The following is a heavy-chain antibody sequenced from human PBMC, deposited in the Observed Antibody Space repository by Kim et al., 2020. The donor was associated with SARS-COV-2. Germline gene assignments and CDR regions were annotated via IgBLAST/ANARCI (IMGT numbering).Heavy chain of an antibody. D-gene: IGHD3-10*01. Sequence: GGSLRLSCAASGFTFSSYWMHWVRQAPGKGLVWVSRINSDGSSTSYADSVKGRFTISRDNAKNTLYLQMNSLRAEDTAVYYCARPITMVRGVPSDDAFDIWGQGTMVTVSS. J-gene: IGHJ3*02. CDR3: ARPITMVRGVPSDDAFDI. CDR2: INSDGSST. V-gene: IGHV3-74*01. CDR1: GFTFSSYW.